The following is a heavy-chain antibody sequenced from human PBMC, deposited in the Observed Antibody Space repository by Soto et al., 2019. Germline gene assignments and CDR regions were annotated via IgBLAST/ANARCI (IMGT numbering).Heavy chain of an antibody. CDR2: ISWNSGSI. CDR3: ARESCSGGSCYLRAFDI. D-gene: IGHD2-15*01. J-gene: IGHJ3*02. Sequence: GGSLRLSCAASGFTLDDYAMHWVRQAPGKGLEWVSGISWNSGSIGYADSVKGRFTISRDNAKNSLYLQMNSLRAEDTALYYCARESCSGGSCYLRAFDIWGQGTMVTVSS. CDR1: GFTLDDYA. V-gene: IGHV3-9*01.